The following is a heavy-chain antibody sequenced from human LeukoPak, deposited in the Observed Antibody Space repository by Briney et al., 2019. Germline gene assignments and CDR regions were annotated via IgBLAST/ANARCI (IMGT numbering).Heavy chain of an antibody. J-gene: IGHJ4*02. Sequence: SETLSLTCTVSGGSISSSSYYWGWIRQPPGKGLEWIGSIYYSGSTYYNPSLKSRVTISVDTSKNQFSLKLSSVTAADTAVYYCARRAVAGPFDYWGQRTLVTVSS. V-gene: IGHV4-39*01. CDR3: ARRAVAGPFDY. CDR2: IYYSGST. CDR1: GGSISSSSYY. D-gene: IGHD6-19*01.